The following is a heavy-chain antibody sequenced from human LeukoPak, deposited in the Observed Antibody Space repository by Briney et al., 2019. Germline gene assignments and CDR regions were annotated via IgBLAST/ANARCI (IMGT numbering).Heavy chain of an antibody. V-gene: IGHV4-4*02. CDR2: IYHSGST. CDR1: GGSISSSNW. D-gene: IGHD2-15*01. J-gene: IGHJ4*02. CDR3: ARSRGYCSGGSCYQDY. Sequence: SGTLSLTCAVSGGSISSSNWWSWVRQPPGKGLEWIGEIYHSGSTNYNPSLKSRVTISVDKSKNQSSLKLSSVTAADTAVYYCARSRGYCSGGSCYQDYWGQGTLVTVSS.